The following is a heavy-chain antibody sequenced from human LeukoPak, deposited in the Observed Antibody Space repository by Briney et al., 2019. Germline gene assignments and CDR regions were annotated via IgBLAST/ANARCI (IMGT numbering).Heavy chain of an antibody. CDR3: ATTPEKLGYCSSTSCYQGAFDI. CDR1: GTTFRSYA. CDR2: IIPIFDTA. V-gene: IGHV1-69*06. Sequence: SVKVSCKASGTTFRSYAINWVRQAPGQGLEWMGGIIPIFDTANYAQKFQGRLTITADKSTSTAYMELSSLRSEDTAVYYCATTPEKLGYCSSTSCYQGAFDIWGQGTMVTVSS. J-gene: IGHJ3*02. D-gene: IGHD2-2*01.